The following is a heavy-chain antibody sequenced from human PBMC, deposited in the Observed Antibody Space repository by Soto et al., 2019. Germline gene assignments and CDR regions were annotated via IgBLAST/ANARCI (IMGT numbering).Heavy chain of an antibody. D-gene: IGHD1-26*01. CDR1: GGSISSYY. CDR3: ARSEVELRPPNWFDP. J-gene: IGHJ5*01. Sequence: PSETLYLTCTVSGGSISSYYWSWIRQPPGKGLEWIGYIYYSGSTNYNPSLTSRVTISVDTSKNQFSLKLSSVTAADTAVYYCARSEVELRPPNWFDPWGQGTLVTVSS. CDR2: IYYSGST. V-gene: IGHV4-59*01.